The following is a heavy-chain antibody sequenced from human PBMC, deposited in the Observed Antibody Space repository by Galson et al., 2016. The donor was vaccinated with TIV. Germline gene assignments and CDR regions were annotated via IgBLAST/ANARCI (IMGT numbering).Heavy chain of an antibody. CDR1: GFTFSDYA. CDR3: AKEVVNSRRLDEIGAAATSFDF. CDR2: TSYDGRKK. D-gene: IGHD6-13*01. Sequence: SLRLSCAASGFTFSDYAMNWVRQAPGRGLEWVALTSYDGRKKYYADSLKGRVTISRDNSKKTLLLQMNSLSAEDTAVYYCAKEVVNSRRLDEIGAAATSFDFWGQGTLVTVSS. J-gene: IGHJ4*02. V-gene: IGHV3-30*18.